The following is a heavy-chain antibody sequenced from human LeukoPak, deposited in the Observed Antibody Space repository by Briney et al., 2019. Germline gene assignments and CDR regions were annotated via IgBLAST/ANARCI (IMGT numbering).Heavy chain of an antibody. D-gene: IGHD5-18*01. CDR2: INHSGST. J-gene: IGHJ4*02. V-gene: IGHV4-34*01. CDR1: GGSFSGYY. Sequence: SETLSLTCAVYGGSFSGYYWSWIRQPPGKGLEWIGEINHSGSTNYNPSLKSRVTISVDTSKNHFSLKLSSVTAADTAVYYCARGGRYSYGYGDYWGQGTLVTVSS. CDR3: ARGGRYSYGYGDY.